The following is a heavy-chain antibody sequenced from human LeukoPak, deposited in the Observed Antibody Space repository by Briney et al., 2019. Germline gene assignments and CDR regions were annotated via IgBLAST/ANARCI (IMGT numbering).Heavy chain of an antibody. CDR3: ARVFVKVYGADDAFDI. Sequence: SETLSLTCAVYGGSFSGYYWSWIRKPPGKGLEWIGEINHSGSTNYNPSLKSRVTISVDTSKNQFSLKLSSVTAADTAVYYCARVFVKVYGADDAFDIWGQGTMVTVSS. CDR1: GGSFSGYY. D-gene: IGHD4-17*01. CDR2: INHSGST. V-gene: IGHV4-34*01. J-gene: IGHJ3*02.